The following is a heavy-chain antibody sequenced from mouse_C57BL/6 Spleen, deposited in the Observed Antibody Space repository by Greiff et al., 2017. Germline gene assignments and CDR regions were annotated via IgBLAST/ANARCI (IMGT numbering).Heavy chain of an antibody. CDR1: GFTFSSYA. CDR3: ARAAGTYYFDY. D-gene: IGHD4-1*01. J-gene: IGHJ2*01. CDR2: ISDGGSYT. V-gene: IGHV5-4*03. Sequence: EVKLVESGGGLVKPGGSLKLSCAASGFTFSSYAMSWVRQTPEKRLEWVATISDGGSYTYYPDNVKGRFTLSRDNAKNNLYLQMSHLKSEDTAMYYCARAAGTYYFDYWGQGTTLTVSA.